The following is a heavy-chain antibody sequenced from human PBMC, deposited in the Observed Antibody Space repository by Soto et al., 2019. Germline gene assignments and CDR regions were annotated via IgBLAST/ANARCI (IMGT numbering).Heavy chain of an antibody. CDR2: ISGSGGDT. Sequence: GGSLRLSCAVSGFTFSTYAMSWVRQAPGKGLEWVSVISGSGGDTYYADSVKGRFTISRDNSKNTLFLQMNSLRAEDTAVYYCAKSPTRAAAGSWGQGTLVTVSX. CDR1: GFTFSTYA. CDR3: AKSPTRAAAGS. J-gene: IGHJ4*02. V-gene: IGHV3-23*01. D-gene: IGHD6-13*01.